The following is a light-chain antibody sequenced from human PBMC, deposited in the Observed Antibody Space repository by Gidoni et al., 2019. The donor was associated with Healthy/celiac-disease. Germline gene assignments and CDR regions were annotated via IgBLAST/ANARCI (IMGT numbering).Light chain of an antibody. CDR1: QRFSSN. V-gene: IGKV3-15*01. Sequence: ELVLTHSPATLSVSPGHRATLSCRASQRFSSNLAWYQQKPGQAPRLLIYGASTRATGIPARFSGSGSGTEFTLTISSLQSEDFAVYYCQQYNNWPPYTFGQGTKLEIK. J-gene: IGKJ2*01. CDR2: GAS. CDR3: QQYNNWPPYT.